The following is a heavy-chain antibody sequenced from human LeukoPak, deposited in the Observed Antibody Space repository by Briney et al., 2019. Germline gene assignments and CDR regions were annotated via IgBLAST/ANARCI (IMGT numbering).Heavy chain of an antibody. CDR2: IYYSGST. D-gene: IGHD1-14*01. CDR1: GGSISSYY. J-gene: IGHJ3*02. V-gene: IGHV4-59*08. Sequence: SDTLSLTCTVSGGSISSYYWSWIRQPPGKGLEWIGYIYYSGSTNYNPSLKSRVTISVDTSKNQFSLKLSSVTAADTAVYYCARHLRNHDAFDIWGQGTMVTVSS. CDR3: ARHLRNHDAFDI.